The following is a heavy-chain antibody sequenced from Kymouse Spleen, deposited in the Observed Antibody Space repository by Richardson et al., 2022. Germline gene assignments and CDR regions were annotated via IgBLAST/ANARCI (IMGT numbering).Heavy chain of an antibody. J-gene: IGHJ3*02. CDR2: INAGNGNT. V-gene: IGHV1-3*01. D-gene: IGHD5-18,IGHD5-18*01. CDR1: GYTFTSYA. CDR3: AREADTAMVYDAFDI. Sequence: QVQLVQSGAEVKKPGASVKVSCKASGYTFTSYAMHWVRQAPGQRLEWMGWINAGNGNTKYSQKFQGRVTITRDTSASTAYMELSSLRSEDTAVYYCAREADTAMVYDAFDIWGQGTMVTVSS.